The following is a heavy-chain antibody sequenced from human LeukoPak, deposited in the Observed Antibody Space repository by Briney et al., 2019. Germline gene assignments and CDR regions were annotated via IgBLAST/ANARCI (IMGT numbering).Heavy chain of an antibody. Sequence: SVKVSCKASGGTFSSYAISWVRQAPGQGLEWMGRIIPILGIANYAQKFQGRVTITADKSTSTAYMELSSLRSEDTAVYYCARVFQQIGDLYYYGMDVWGQGTTVTVSS. CDR2: IIPILGIA. CDR3: ARVFQQIGDLYYYGMDV. CDR1: GGTFSSYA. D-gene: IGHD2-21*01. J-gene: IGHJ6*02. V-gene: IGHV1-69*04.